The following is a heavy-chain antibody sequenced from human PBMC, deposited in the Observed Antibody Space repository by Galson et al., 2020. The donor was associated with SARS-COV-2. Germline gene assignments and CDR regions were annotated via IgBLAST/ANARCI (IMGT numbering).Heavy chain of an antibody. V-gene: IGHV3-23*01. D-gene: IGHD3-3*01. CDR3: AKDYYNFWRGTYYGTEYFQD. Sequence: GESLKISCAASGFTFSLYAMTWVRQAPGRGLEWVSSVSGTGFGTFYADSVKGRFTISRDNSKNTLHLQMNSLRAEDMAIYYCAKDYYNFWRGTYYGTEYFQDWGQGTLVTVSS. CDR1: GFTFSLYA. CDR2: VSGTGFGT. J-gene: IGHJ1*01.